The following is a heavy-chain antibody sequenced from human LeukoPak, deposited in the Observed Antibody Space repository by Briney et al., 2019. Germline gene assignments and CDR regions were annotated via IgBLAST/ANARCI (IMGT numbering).Heavy chain of an antibody. CDR3: ARDPTGGVVVVPAAMDY. Sequence: ASVKVSCKASGGTFSSYAISWVRQAPGQGLEWMGWISAYNGNTNYAQKLQGRVTMTTDTSTSTAYMELRSLRSDDTAVYYCARDPTGGVVVVPAAMDYWGQGTLVTVSS. J-gene: IGHJ4*02. V-gene: IGHV1-18*01. CDR1: GGTFSSYA. CDR2: ISAYNGNT. D-gene: IGHD2-2*01.